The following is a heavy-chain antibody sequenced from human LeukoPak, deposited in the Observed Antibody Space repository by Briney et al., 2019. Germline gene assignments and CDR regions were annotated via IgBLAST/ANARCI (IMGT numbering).Heavy chain of an antibody. CDR2: IWYDGSKQ. Sequence: QPGGSLRLSCAASGFTFSSHGMPWVRQAPGKGLEWVAIIWYDGSKQLYADSVKGRFIISRDDSRNTLYLQMNSLRAEDTAVYFCAREASGYYPDFWGQGTLVTVS. D-gene: IGHD3-3*01. J-gene: IGHJ4*02. CDR3: AREASGYYPDF. V-gene: IGHV3-33*01. CDR1: GFTFSSHG.